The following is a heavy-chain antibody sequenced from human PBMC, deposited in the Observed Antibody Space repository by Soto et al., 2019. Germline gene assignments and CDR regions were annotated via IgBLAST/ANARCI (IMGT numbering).Heavy chain of an antibody. CDR2: INHSGST. V-gene: IGHV4-34*01. J-gene: IGHJ4*02. CDR1: GGSFSGYY. D-gene: IGHD3-16*01. Sequence: SETLSLTCAVYGGSFSGYYWSWIRQPPGKGLEWIGEINHSGSTNYNPSLKSRVTISVDTSKNQFSLKLSSVTAADTAVYYCARGPSFRITQRGYFDYWGQGTLVTVSS. CDR3: ARGPSFRITQRGYFDY.